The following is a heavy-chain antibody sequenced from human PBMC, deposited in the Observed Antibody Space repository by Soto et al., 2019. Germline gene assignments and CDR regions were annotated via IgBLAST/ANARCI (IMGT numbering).Heavy chain of an antibody. V-gene: IGHV4-30-4*01. CDR1: GASISRASYC. J-gene: IGHJ4*02. D-gene: IGHD7-27*01. Sequence: SETLSLTCTVSGASISRASYCWSWIRQSPDKGLEWIGHIYDGGTTYSSPSLKGRVTISADTSETQFSLKLNSVSAADTAVYYCARGPSGDKVDYWGQGIQVTVSS. CDR3: ARGPSGDKVDY. CDR2: IYDGGTT.